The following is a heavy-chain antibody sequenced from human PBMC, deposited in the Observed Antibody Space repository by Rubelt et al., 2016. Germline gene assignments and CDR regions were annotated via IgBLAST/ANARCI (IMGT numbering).Heavy chain of an antibody. V-gene: IGHV3-11*01. CDR1: GFTFSDYY. J-gene: IGHJ4*02. CDR2: ISSSGSTI. D-gene: IGHD3-16*01. Sequence: PGGSLRLSCAASGFTFSDYYMSWIRQAPGKGLEWVSYISSSGSTIYYADSVKGRFTISRDNAKNSLYLQMNSLRAEDTAVYYCATDHPLPEPIGSYGELRSWGQGILVTVSS. CDR3: ATDHPLPEPIGSYGELRS.